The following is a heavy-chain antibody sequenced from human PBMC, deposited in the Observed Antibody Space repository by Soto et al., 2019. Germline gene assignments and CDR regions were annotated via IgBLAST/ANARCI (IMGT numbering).Heavy chain of an antibody. CDR1: GFTFSSYA. CDR3: AKDFFFIAVAGPLDY. D-gene: IGHD6-19*01. J-gene: IGHJ4*02. CDR2: ISGSGGST. Sequence: EVQLLESGGGLVQPGGSLRLSCAASGFTFSSYAMSWVRQAPGKGLEWVTAISGSGGSTYYADSVQGRFTISRDNSKNTMYLQMNSLRAEDTAVYYCAKDFFFIAVAGPLDYWGQGTLVTVSP. V-gene: IGHV3-23*01.